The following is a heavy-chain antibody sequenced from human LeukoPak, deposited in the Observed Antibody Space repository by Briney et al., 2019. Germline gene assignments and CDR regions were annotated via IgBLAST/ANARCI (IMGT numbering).Heavy chain of an antibody. CDR2: FDPEDGET. D-gene: IGHD3-22*01. CDR3: ARARYDSGEDY. V-gene: IGHV1-24*01. Sequence: GASVKVSCKVSGYTLTELSMHWVRQAPGKGLEWMGGFDPEDGETIYAQKLQGRVTMTTDTSTSTAYMELRSLRSDDTAVYYCARARYDSGEDYWGQGTLVTVSS. J-gene: IGHJ4*02. CDR1: GYTLTELS.